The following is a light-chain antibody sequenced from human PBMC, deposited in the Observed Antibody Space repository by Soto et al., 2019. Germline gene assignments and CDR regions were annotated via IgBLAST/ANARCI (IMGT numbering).Light chain of an antibody. CDR2: DAS. CDR3: QQYTNTNNPWM. Sequence: DIQATQVSPTLSPPLGERVTINCRARQTISTWMAWYQQKPGKAPKLLVYDASTLQSGVASRFSGSGSGTEFTLIISGLQPDDSATYYCQQYTNTNNPWMFGQGTKVDIK. J-gene: IGKJ1*01. CDR1: QTISTW. V-gene: IGKV1-5*01.